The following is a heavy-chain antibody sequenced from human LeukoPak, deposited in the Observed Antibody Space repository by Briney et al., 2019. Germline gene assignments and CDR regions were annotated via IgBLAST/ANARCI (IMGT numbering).Heavy chain of an antibody. J-gene: IGHJ3*02. Sequence: PSETLSLTCTVSGGSININSFYWGWVRQPPGKGLEWIGSVHYTGATYINASLESRLTISADSSKNQFSLTLRSLIAADTAVYYCARDARDPNLGEHAFDIWGQGTIVTVSS. V-gene: IGHV4-39*07. CDR2: VHYTGAT. D-gene: IGHD3-16*01. CDR1: GGSININSFY. CDR3: ARDARDPNLGEHAFDI.